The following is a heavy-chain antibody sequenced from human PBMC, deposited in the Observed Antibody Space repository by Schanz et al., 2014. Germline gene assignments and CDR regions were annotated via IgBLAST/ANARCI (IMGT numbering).Heavy chain of an antibody. CDR3: ARENLNWEAFDI. CDR1: GFSFSDYY. CDR2: ISRDGTTS. V-gene: IGHV3-11*01. J-gene: IGHJ3*02. D-gene: IGHD7-27*01. Sequence: QVQLVESGGTLVNPGGSLRLSCAASGFSFSDYYMNWIRQAPGKGLEWLSYISRDGTTSYYADSVKGRFTISRDNAKNSLYLEMTSLRGEATAVYYCARENLNWEAFDIWGQGTVVTVSS.